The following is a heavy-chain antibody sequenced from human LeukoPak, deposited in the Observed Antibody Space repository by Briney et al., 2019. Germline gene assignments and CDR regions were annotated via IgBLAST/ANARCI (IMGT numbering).Heavy chain of an antibody. J-gene: IGHJ4*02. CDR2: IYYSGST. CDR3: ARESMVRGVIGY. CDR1: GGSVSSGSYY. Sequence: SETLSLTCTVSGGSVSSGSYYWSWIRQPPGKGLEWIAYIYYSGSTNYNPPLKSRVTISVDTSKNQFSLKLSSVTAADTAVYYCARESMVRGVIGYWGQGTLVTVSS. D-gene: IGHD3-10*01. V-gene: IGHV4-61*01.